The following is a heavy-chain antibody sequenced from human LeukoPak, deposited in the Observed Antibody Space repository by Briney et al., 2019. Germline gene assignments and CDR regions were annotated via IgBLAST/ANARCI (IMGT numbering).Heavy chain of an antibody. D-gene: IGHD6-13*01. CDR2: INPSGGST. CDR1: RYSFTSYY. J-gene: IGHJ4*02. V-gene: IGHV1-46*01. CDR3: ARIRTAGGPEY. Sequence: ASVKVSCKASRYSFTSYYMHWVRQAPGQGLEWMRIINPSGGSTNYAQKFQGRVTMTRDTSTSTVYMELSSLKSEDTAVYYCARIRTAGGPEYWGQGTLVTVSS.